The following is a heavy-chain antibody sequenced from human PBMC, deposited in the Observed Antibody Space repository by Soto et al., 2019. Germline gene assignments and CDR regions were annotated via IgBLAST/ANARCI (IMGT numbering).Heavy chain of an antibody. Sequence: LSLTCAVSGGSISSGGYSWSWIRQPPGKGLEWIGYIYHSGSTYYNPSLKSRVTISVDRSKNQFSLKLSSVTAADTAVYYCARTAMVTTFDYWGQGTLVTVSS. CDR2: IYHSGST. CDR3: ARTAMVTTFDY. J-gene: IGHJ4*02. D-gene: IGHD5-18*01. V-gene: IGHV4-30-2*01. CDR1: GGSISSGGYS.